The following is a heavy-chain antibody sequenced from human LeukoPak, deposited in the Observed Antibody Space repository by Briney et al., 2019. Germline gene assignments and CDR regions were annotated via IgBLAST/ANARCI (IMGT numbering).Heavy chain of an antibody. V-gene: IGHV3-33*01. CDR1: GFTFSSYG. D-gene: IGHD6-19*01. J-gene: IGHJ4*02. CDR3: ARDRISVDYLDY. Sequence: PGGSLRLSCAASGFTFSSYGMHWVRQAPGKGLEWVAVIWYDGSNKFYADSVKGRFTISRDNSKHMLYLQMNSLRAEDTAVYYCARDRISVDYLDYWGQGTLVTVSS. CDR2: IWYDGSNK.